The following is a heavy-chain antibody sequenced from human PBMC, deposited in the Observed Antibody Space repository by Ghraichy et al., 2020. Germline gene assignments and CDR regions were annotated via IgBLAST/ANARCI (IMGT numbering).Heavy chain of an antibody. CDR3: TTAETIFGVVIMFDAFDI. V-gene: IGHV3-15*01. Sequence: GESLNISCAASGFTFSNAWMSWVRQAPGKGLEWVGRIKSKTDGGTTDYAAPVKGRFTISRDDSKNTLYLQMNSLKTEDTAVYYCTTAETIFGVVIMFDAFDIWGQGTMVTVSS. CDR1: GFTFSNAW. D-gene: IGHD3-3*01. J-gene: IGHJ3*02. CDR2: IKSKTDGGTT.